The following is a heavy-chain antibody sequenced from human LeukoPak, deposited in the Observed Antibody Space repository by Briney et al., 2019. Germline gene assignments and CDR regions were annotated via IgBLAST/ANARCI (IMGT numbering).Heavy chain of an antibody. V-gene: IGHV3-74*01. D-gene: IGHD2-2*03. CDR2: LKGDGSRA. J-gene: IGHJ4*02. CDR3: ARDGYLAPVIAFLDY. CDR1: GFTFSSYW. Sequence: RAGGSLRLSCAASGFTFSSYWMHWVRQSPGKGLEWVGQLKGDGSRANYADSVRGRFTISRDNAKNTVYLQLNSLRAEDTAVYYCARDGYLAPVIAFLDYWGQGTPVTVSS.